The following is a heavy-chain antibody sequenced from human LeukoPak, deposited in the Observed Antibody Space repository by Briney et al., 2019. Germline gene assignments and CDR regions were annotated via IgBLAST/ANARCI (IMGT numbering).Heavy chain of an antibody. CDR2: ISGSGGST. CDR3: APGGRTGGVLLSGY. V-gene: IGHV3-23*01. CDR1: GFTFSSYA. Sequence: PGGSLRLSCGASGFTFSSYAMSWVRQAPWKGLEWVSAISGSGGSTYYVDSVKGRFTISRDNSKNTLYLQMNSLRAEDTAVYYCAPGGRTGGVLLSGYWGQGTLVTVSS. J-gene: IGHJ4*02. D-gene: IGHD2-8*02.